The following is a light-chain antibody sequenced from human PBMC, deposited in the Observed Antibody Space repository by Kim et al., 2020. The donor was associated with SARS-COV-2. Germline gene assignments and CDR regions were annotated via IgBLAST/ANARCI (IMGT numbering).Light chain of an antibody. V-gene: IGLV3-1*01. CDR1: KLGDKY. CDR3: QAWDSSNVV. Sequence: SVSPGQTASITCAGDKLGDKYACWYQQKPGQSPILVIYQDSKRPSGIHERFSGSNSGNTATLTISGTQAMDEADYFCQAWDSSNVVFGGGTKVTVL. CDR2: QDS. J-gene: IGLJ2*01.